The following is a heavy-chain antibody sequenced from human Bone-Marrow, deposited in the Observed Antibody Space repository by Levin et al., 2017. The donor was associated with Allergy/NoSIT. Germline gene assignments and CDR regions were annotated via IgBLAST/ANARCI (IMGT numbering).Heavy chain of an antibody. CDR2: ISGDGSHN. J-gene: IGHJ5*02. CDR3: ATGDTGGIWGGWPDP. Sequence: GGSLRLSCSGSGFTFSNYAIHWVRQAPGKGLDWVAVISGDGSHNYYGASVKDRFTMYRDNSKDTLFLQMNSLRPEDTAIYYCATGDTGGIWGGWPDPWGQGTLVTVSS. CDR1: GFTFSNYA. D-gene: IGHD3-16*01. V-gene: IGHV3-30*04.